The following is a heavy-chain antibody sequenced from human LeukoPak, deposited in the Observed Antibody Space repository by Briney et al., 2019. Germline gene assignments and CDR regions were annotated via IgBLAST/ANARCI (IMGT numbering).Heavy chain of an antibody. J-gene: IGHJ4*02. D-gene: IGHD3-10*01. Sequence: GGPLRLSCVVPGFTFRSYSIIWVPQPPGKGLQWVPNMKKDGSETNYVDSVKGRFTISRDNAKNSLYLQMNSLRAEDTAVYYCGRHRSGSGTYFIDYWGQGTLVSVSS. CDR1: GFTFRSYS. CDR2: MKKDGSET. V-gene: IGHV3-7*01. CDR3: GRHRSGSGTYFIDY.